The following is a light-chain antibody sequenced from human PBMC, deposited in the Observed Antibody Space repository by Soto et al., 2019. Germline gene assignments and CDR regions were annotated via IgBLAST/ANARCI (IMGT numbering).Light chain of an antibody. J-gene: IGLJ1*01. V-gene: IGLV2-11*01. CDR2: DVT. Sequence: QSALTQPRSVSGSPGQSVTISCTGTRSDVGNYDYVSWHQQYPRKAPKLMIYDVTKRPSGVPDRFSGSKSGNTASLTISGLQTEDEPDYYCCSYAGSYSYVFGTGTKLTVL. CDR3: CSYAGSYSYV. CDR1: RSDVGNYDY.